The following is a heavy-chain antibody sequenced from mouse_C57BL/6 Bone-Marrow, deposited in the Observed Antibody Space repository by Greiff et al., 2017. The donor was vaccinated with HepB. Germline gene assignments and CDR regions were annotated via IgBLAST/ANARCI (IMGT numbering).Heavy chain of an antibody. CDR1: GYTFTSYN. CDR3: ARDMGQFITTVVATDYFDY. V-gene: IGHV1-12*01. J-gene: IGHJ2*01. CDR2: IYPGNGDT. Sequence: QVQLQQSGAELVRPGASVKMSCKASGYTFTSYNMHWVKQTPRQGLEWIGAIYPGNGDTSYNQKFKGKATLTVDKSSSTAYMQLSSLKSEDSAVYFCARDMGQFITTVVATDYFDYWGQGTTLTVSS. D-gene: IGHD1-1*01.